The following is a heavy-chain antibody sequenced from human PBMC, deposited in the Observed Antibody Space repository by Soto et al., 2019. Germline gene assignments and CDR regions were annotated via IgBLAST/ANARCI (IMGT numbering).Heavy chain of an antibody. D-gene: IGHD3-10*01. CDR2: VHSDGTTT. Sequence: EVQLVDSGGGLVQPGESLRLSCAASGFTFDYYWMHCVRQAPGKGLVWVSRVHSDGTTTTYADSVKGRFTISRDNARNTGSLQMSSLRAEDTAIYYCARGDRGGFALWGNGPVVTVSS. CDR3: ARGDRGGFAL. V-gene: IGHV3-74*01. CDR1: GFTFDYYW. J-gene: IGHJ3*01.